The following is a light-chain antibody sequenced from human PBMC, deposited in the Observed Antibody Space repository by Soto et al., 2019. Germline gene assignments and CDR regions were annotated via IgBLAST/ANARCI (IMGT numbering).Light chain of an antibody. CDR2: EVS. J-gene: IGLJ1*01. CDR3: CSYAGGYTYL. CDR1: SSDVGGYNY. V-gene: IGLV2-14*01. Sequence: QSALTQPASVSGSPGQSITISCTGTSSDVGGYNYVSWYQQHPGKAPKLMIYEVSNRPSGVSNRFSGSKSGNTASLTISGLQAEDEADYFCCSYAGGYTYLLGTGTKVTVL.